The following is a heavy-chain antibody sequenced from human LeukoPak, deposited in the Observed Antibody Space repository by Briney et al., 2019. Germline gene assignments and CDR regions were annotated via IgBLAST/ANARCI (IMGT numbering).Heavy chain of an antibody. Sequence: KTSETLSLTCAVYGGSFSGYYWSWIRQPPGKGLEWIGEINHSGSTNYNPSLKSRVTISVDTSKNQFSLKLSSVTAADTAVYYCARGIPLEAYADIVVVPAAIGDDAFDIWGQGTMVTVSS. V-gene: IGHV4-34*01. CDR2: INHSGST. CDR1: GGSFSGYY. CDR3: ARGIPLEAYADIVVVPAAIGDDAFDI. D-gene: IGHD2-2*02. J-gene: IGHJ3*02.